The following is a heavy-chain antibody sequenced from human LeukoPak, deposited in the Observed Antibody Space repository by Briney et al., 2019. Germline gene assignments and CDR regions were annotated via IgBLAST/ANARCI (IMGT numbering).Heavy chain of an antibody. CDR3: ARGGGLDV. J-gene: IGHJ6*02. D-gene: IGHD3-16*01. V-gene: IGHV3-7*03. CDR2: INHNGNVN. CDR1: GFTFTSYW. Sequence: GGSLRLSCAASGFTFTSYWMNWARQAPGKGLEWVASINHNGNVNYYVDSVKGRFTISRDNAKNSLYLQMSNLRAEDTAVYFCARGGGLDVWGQGATVTVSS.